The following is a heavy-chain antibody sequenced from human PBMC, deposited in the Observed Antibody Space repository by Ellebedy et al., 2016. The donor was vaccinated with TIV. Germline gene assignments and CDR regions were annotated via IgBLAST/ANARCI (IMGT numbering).Heavy chain of an antibody. CDR1: GFTFNSYA. V-gene: IGHV3-30*18. D-gene: IGHD3-3*01. CDR3: AKDESIEWLLLYHGMDV. CDR2: ISYDGIHE. Sequence: GESLKISCAASGFTFNSYAMHWVRQAPGKGLEWVAVISYDGIHEYYADSVKGRFTISRDNYMNTLYLQMDSLRADDTAVYHCAKDESIEWLLLYHGMDVWGQGTTVTVSS. J-gene: IGHJ6*02.